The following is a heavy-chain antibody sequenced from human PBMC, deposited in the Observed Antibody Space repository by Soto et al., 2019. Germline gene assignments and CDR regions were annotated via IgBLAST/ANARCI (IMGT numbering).Heavy chain of an antibody. D-gene: IGHD1-1*01. CDR2: INHSGST. Sequence: PSETLSLTCALYGGSFCGYYWSWIRQPPGEGLEWIGEINHSGSTNYNPSLKSRVTISVDTSKNQFSLKLSSVTAADTAVYYCARGFKIIAGTTDYYXYYGMDVWGQGTTVT. V-gene: IGHV4-34*01. CDR3: ARGFKIIAGTTDYYXYYGMDV. J-gene: IGHJ6*02. CDR1: GGSFCGYY.